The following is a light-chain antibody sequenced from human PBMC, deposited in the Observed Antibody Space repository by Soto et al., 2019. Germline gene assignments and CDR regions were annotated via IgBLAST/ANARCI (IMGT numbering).Light chain of an antibody. CDR3: QQYGFSPRT. V-gene: IGKV3-11*01. CDR1: QSVSSY. Sequence: EIVLTQSPATLSLSPGERATLSCRASQSVSSYLAWYQQKPGQAPRLLIYDASNRATGIPARFSGSGSGTDFTLTISRLEPEDFAVYYCQQYGFSPRTFGQGTKVDNK. J-gene: IGKJ1*01. CDR2: DAS.